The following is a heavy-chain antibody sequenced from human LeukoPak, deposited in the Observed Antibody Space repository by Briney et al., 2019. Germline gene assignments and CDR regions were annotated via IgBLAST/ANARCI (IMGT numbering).Heavy chain of an antibody. J-gene: IGHJ4*02. D-gene: IGHD3-22*01. CDR1: GGSFSGYY. Sequence: SQTLSLTCAVYGGSFSGYYWIWIRQPPPNALEWIREINHSGSTNYNPSLKSRVTISVDTSKNQFSLKLSSVTAADTAVYYCARLLGGSAYPNYFDCWGQGTLVTVSS. CDR3: ARLLGGSAYPNYFDC. CDR2: INHSGST. V-gene: IGHV4-34*01.